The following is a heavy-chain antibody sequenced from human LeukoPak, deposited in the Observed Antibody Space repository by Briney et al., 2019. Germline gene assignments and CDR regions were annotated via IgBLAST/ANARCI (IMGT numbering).Heavy chain of an antibody. Sequence: SETLSLTCTVSGVTISSGDYYWSWIRQPPGKGLEWIGYIYYSGSTYYNPSLKSRVTISVDTSKNQFSLKLSSVTAADTAVYYCARDESGGSYDAFDIWGQGTMVTVSS. V-gene: IGHV4-30-4*01. CDR1: GVTISSGDYY. CDR3: ARDESGGSYDAFDI. J-gene: IGHJ3*02. CDR2: IYYSGST. D-gene: IGHD1-26*01.